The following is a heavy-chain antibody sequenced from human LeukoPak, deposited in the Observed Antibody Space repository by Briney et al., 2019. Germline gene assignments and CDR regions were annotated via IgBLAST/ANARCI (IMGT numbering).Heavy chain of an antibody. Sequence: PSETLSLTCTVSCRSISSCDYYWRWIRQPPGKGLEWFGYIYYSGSTYYNPSLKSRLTISVDTSKNQFYLKLSSVTAADTAVYYCARDSICSSTSCYTYDAFDIWGQRTMVAVSS. V-gene: IGHV4-30-4*08. J-gene: IGHJ3*02. CDR3: ARDSICSSTSCYTYDAFDI. D-gene: IGHD2-2*02. CDR2: IYYSGST. CDR1: CRSISSCDYY.